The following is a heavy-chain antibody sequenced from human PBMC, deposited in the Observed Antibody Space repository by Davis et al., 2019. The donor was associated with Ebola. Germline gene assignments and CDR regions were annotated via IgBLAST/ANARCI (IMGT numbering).Heavy chain of an antibody. V-gene: IGHV3-23*01. J-gene: IGHJ3*01. CDR2: LGTSADT. CDR3: AKDNRNIWSEV. CDR1: GFIFRTYV. Sequence: GESLKISCSASGFIFRTYVMSWVRQAPGKGLEWVSTLGTSADTYYADSVKCRFTISRDNSKNTLYLQMNGLRVEDTAIYYCAKDNRNIWSEVWGQGTMVTVSS. D-gene: IGHD2/OR15-2a*01.